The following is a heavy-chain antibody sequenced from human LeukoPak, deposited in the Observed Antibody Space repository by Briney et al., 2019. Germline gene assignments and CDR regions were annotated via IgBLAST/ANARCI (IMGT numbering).Heavy chain of an antibody. CDR3: ATAPHYDFWTDDAFDI. CDR1: GFTFSSYD. J-gene: IGHJ3*02. CDR2: IKQDGSEK. D-gene: IGHD3-3*01. Sequence: GGSLRLSCAASGFTFSSYDMSWVRQAPGKGLEWVANIKQDGSEKYYVDSVKGRFTISRDNAKNSLYLQMNSLRAEDTAVYYCATAPHYDFWTDDAFDIWGQGTMVTVSS. V-gene: IGHV3-7*01.